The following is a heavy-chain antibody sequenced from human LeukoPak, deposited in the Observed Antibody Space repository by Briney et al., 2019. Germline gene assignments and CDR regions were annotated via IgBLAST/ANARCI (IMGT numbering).Heavy chain of an antibody. CDR1: GFTFSSYW. V-gene: IGHV3-7*01. CDR3: AKDRYSGSYLQKGPCAR. Sequence: GGSLRLSCAASGFTFSSYWMSWVRQAPGKGLEWVANIKQDGSEKYYVDSVKGRFTISRDNAKNSLYLQMNSLRADDTAVYHCAKDRYSGSYLQKGPCARWGQGTLVTVSS. CDR2: IKQDGSEK. J-gene: IGHJ4*02. D-gene: IGHD1-26*01.